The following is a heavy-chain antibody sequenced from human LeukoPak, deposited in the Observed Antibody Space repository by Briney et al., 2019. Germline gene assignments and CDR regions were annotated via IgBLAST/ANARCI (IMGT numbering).Heavy chain of an antibody. V-gene: IGHV3-23*01. CDR3: AKPVSRSVYDY. CDR1: GFTFSDYY. Sequence: GGSLRLSCAASGFTFSDYYMSWIRQAPGKGLEWVSAISGSGGSTYYADSVKGRFTISRDNSKNTLYLQMNSLRAEDTAVYYCAKPVSRSVYDYWGQGTLVTVSS. D-gene: IGHD6-6*01. CDR2: ISGSGGST. J-gene: IGHJ4*02.